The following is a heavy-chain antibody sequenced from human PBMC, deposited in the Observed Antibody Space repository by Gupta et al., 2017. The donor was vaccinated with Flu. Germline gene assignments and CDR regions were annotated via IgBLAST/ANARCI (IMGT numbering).Heavy chain of an antibody. Sequence: QMQLVESGGGVVQFGTSLRLSCAASGFTFGSYGLHWVRHAPAKGREGGAEIASEGSHKDYADAVRGRFTISRDNSKNTLSLEMDSLRVEDTAVYYCAKDGPWTASCPYYCYYMDVWGKGTTVTVSS. D-gene: IGHD2-2*01. CDR1: GFTFGSYG. V-gene: IGHV3-30*18. J-gene: IGHJ6*03. CDR3: AKDGPWTASCPYYCYYMDV. CDR2: IASEGSHK.